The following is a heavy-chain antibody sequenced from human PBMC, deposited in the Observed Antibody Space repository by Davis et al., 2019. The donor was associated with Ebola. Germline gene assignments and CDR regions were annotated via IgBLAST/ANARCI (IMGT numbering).Heavy chain of an antibody. V-gene: IGHV3-23*01. Sequence: GGSLRLSCAASGFTVSSNYMSWVRQAPGKGLEWVSAISGSGGSTYYADSVKGRFTISRDNSKNTLYLQMNSLRAEDTAVYYCAKDPNIVVVPAAISYYYYYYGMDVWGQGTTVTVSS. CDR3: AKDPNIVVVPAAISYYYYYYGMDV. CDR2: ISGSGGST. D-gene: IGHD2-2*01. CDR1: GFTVSSNY. J-gene: IGHJ6*02.